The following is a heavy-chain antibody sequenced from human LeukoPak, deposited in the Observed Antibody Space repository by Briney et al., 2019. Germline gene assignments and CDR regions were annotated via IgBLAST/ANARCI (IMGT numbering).Heavy chain of an antibody. J-gene: IGHJ5*01. Sequence: PGGSLRLSCAASGFTLSDYYMSWIRQAPGKRLEWVSYISSSGSTIYNADSVKGRFTISRDNAKKSLYLQMNSLRAEDTAVYYCARIGHDLYQTFDSWGHGTLITVSS. CDR1: GFTLSDYY. CDR2: ISSSGSTI. CDR3: ARIGHDLYQTFDS. V-gene: IGHV3-11*01. D-gene: IGHD2-2*01.